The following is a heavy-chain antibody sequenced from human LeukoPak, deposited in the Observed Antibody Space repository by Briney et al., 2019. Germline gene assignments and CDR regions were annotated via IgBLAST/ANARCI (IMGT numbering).Heavy chain of an antibody. CDR1: GGSISSGGYS. D-gene: IGHD7-27*01. V-gene: IGHV4-30-2*01. J-gene: IGHJ4*02. CDR3: ARGGSGVIDY. Sequence: SQTLSLTCAVSGGSISSGGYSWSWIRHPPGKGLEWIGYIYHSGSAYYNPSLKSRVTISVDRSKNQFSLKLSSVTAADTAVYYCARGGSGVIDYWGQGTLVTVSS. CDR2: IYHSGSA.